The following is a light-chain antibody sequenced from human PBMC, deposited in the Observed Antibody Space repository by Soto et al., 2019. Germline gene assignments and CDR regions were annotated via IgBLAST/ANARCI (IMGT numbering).Light chain of an antibody. CDR3: QQYYRYPFT. J-gene: IGKJ3*01. Sequence: AIRMTQSPSSFSASTGDRVTITCRASQGISSYLAWYQQKPGKAPKLLIYDASTLQSGVPPRFSGSGSGTDFTLPISCLQSEDFATYYCQQYYRYPFTFGPGTKVDIK. CDR2: DAS. CDR1: QGISSY. V-gene: IGKV1-8*01.